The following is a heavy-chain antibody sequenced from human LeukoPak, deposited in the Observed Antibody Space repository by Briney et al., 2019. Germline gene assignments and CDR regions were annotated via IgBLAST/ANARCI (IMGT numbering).Heavy chain of an antibody. CDR2: IYNGGST. CDR3: ARDKASYCSGGSCYGRGAFDI. D-gene: IGHD2-15*01. CDR1: GFSFRSYW. V-gene: IGHV3-66*01. Sequence: GGSLRLSCVASGFSFRSYWMSWVRQAPGKGLEWVSLIYNGGSTYYADPVKGRFTISRDSSKNTVHLQMNSLRAEDTAVYYCARDKASYCSGGSCYGRGAFDIWGQGTMVSVSS. J-gene: IGHJ3*02.